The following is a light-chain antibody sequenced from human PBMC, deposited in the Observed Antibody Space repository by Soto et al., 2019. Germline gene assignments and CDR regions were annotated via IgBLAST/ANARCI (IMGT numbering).Light chain of an antibody. J-gene: IGKJ1*01. CDR1: QSISSW. Sequence: GDRVTITCRASQSISSWLAWYQQKPGKAPKLLIYDASSLESGVPSRFSGSGSGTEFTLTISSLQPDDFATYYCQQYNSYWTFGQGTKVEIK. CDR3: QQYNSYWT. V-gene: IGKV1-5*01. CDR2: DAS.